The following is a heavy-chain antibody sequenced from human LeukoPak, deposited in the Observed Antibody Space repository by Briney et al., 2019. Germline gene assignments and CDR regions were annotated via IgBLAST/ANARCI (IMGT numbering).Heavy chain of an antibody. Sequence: TGGSLTLSCEDSGFTFRSYEMNWVRQAPGKGLEWIAYLSSSGSAFSYADSVKGRFTIARDNAKNSLYLQMNSLRAEDTAVYYCARWLEYYFDYWGQGTLVTVSS. CDR2: LSSSGSAF. CDR3: ARWLEYYFDY. CDR1: GFTFRSYE. D-gene: IGHD6-19*01. J-gene: IGHJ4*02. V-gene: IGHV3-48*03.